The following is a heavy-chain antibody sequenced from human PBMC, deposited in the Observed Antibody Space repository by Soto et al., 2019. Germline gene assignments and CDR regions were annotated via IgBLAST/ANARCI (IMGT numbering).Heavy chain of an antibody. Sequence: ASVKVSCKASGYTFTSYDINWVRQATGQGFEWMGWMNPNSGNTGYAQKFQGRVTMTRNTSISTAYMELSSLRSEDTAVYYCARGESYQLLSTYYYYGMDVWGQGTTVTVSS. D-gene: IGHD2-2*01. J-gene: IGHJ6*02. CDR1: GYTFTSYD. CDR2: MNPNSGNT. V-gene: IGHV1-8*01. CDR3: ARGESYQLLSTYYYYGMDV.